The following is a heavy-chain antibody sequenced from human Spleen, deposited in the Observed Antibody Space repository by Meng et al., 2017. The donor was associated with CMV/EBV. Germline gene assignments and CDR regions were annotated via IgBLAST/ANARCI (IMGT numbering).Heavy chain of an antibody. J-gene: IGHJ4*02. CDR2: IKSDGSST. Sequence: GGSLRLSCTASGFTFSSYWMHWVRQAPGKGLMWVSRIKSDGSSTNYADSVKGRFTISRDNAKNTLYLEMNSLRAEDTAVYYCARWGEGFDYWGQGTLVTVS. D-gene: IGHD3-10*01. CDR1: GFTFSSYW. V-gene: IGHV3-74*01. CDR3: ARWGEGFDY.